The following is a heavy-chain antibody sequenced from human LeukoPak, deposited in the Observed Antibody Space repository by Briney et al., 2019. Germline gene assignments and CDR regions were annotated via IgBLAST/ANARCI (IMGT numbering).Heavy chain of an antibody. CDR1: GGTFSSYA. Sequence: ASVKVSCKASGGTFSSYAISWVRQAPGQGLEWMGRIIPIFGTANYAQKFQGRVTITTDESTSTAYMELSSLSSEDTAVYYCARSSAVAGTANFDYWGQGTLVTVSS. V-gene: IGHV1-69*05. CDR3: ARSSAVAGTANFDY. J-gene: IGHJ4*02. CDR2: IIPIFGTA. D-gene: IGHD6-19*01.